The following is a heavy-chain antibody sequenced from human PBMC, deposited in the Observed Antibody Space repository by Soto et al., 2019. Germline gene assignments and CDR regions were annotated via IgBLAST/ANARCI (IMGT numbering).Heavy chain of an antibody. V-gene: IGHV4-39*01. D-gene: IGHD4-17*01. J-gene: IGHJ4*02. CDR3: ARGSVDYLGQGGFDY. CDR2: MYYRET. CDR1: GGSFSRSAYY. Sequence: QLQLRESGPGLVKPSETLSLTCTVSGGSFSRSAYYWVWVRQPPGQGLEWIGSMYYRETLYNPSRKSRVTISADTSKNQFSLKVTSVTATDTAVYYCARGSVDYLGQGGFDYCGQGTLVTGSS.